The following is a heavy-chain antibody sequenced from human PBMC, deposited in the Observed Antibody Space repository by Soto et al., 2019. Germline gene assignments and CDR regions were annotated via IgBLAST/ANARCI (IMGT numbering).Heavy chain of an antibody. V-gene: IGHV3-33*01. CDR2: IWYDGSNK. D-gene: IGHD3-16*01. CDR1: GFTFSSYG. Sequence: QVQLVESGGGVVQPGRSLRLSCAASGFTFSSYGMHWVRQAPGKGLEWVAVIWYDGSNKYYADSVKGRFTISRDNSKNTLYLQMNILRAEDTAVYYCARDMLAARALGAFDYWGQGTLVTVSS. J-gene: IGHJ4*02. CDR3: ARDMLAARALGAFDY.